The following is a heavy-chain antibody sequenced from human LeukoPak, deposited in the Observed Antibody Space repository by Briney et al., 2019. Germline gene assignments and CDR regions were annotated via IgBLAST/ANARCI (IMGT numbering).Heavy chain of an antibody. Sequence: ASVTVSCMASGYTFTLYYMHWVRQAPGQGLEWMGWINPNSGGTNYAQKFQGRVTMTRDTSISTAYMELSRLRSDDTAVYYCARDLPGFTIYDYVWGSYRPFDYWGQGTLVTVSS. J-gene: IGHJ4*02. CDR2: INPNSGGT. CDR3: ARDLPGFTIYDYVWGSYRPFDY. D-gene: IGHD3-16*02. V-gene: IGHV1-2*02. CDR1: GYTFTLYY.